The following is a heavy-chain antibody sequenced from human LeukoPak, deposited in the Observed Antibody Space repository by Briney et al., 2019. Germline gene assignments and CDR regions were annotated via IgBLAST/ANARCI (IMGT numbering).Heavy chain of an antibody. J-gene: IGHJ4*02. CDR3: ATRQLISNG. Sequence: GGSLRLSCAASGFTVSSNYMSWVRQAPGKGLEWVANIKQDGSEKYYVDSVKGRFTISRDNAKNSLYLQMNSLRAEDTAVYYCATRQLISNGWGQGTLVTVSS. CDR2: IKQDGSEK. CDR1: GFTVSSNY. D-gene: IGHD5-18*01. V-gene: IGHV3-7*02.